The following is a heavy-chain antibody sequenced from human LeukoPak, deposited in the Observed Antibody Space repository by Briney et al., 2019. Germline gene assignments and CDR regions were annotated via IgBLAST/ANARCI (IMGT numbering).Heavy chain of an antibody. J-gene: IGHJ6*03. CDR3: ARDPAIFGVVPPYYYCMDV. CDR1: GFTFSSYS. V-gene: IGHV3-21*01. Sequence: GGSLRLSCAASGFTFSSYSMNWVRQAPGKGLEWFSSISSSSSYIYYADSVKGRFTISRDNAKNSLYLQMNSLRAEDSAVYYCARDPAIFGVVPPYYYCMDVWGKGTTVTVSS. CDR2: ISSSSSYI. D-gene: IGHD3-3*01.